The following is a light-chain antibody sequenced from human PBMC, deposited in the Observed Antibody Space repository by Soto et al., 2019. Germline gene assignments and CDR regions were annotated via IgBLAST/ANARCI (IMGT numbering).Light chain of an antibody. CDR1: QSVLFSTNNKNY. CDR2: WAS. V-gene: IGKV4-1*01. J-gene: IGKJ2*01. CDR3: QQYYSTPPYT. Sequence: DIVMTQSPDSLAVSLGERATINCKSSQSVLFSTNNKNYLAWYQHKPGQPPKLLIYWASTRESGVPDRFSGSGSGTDFTLTISSLQDEDVAVYYCQQYYSTPPYTFGQGTKLEIK.